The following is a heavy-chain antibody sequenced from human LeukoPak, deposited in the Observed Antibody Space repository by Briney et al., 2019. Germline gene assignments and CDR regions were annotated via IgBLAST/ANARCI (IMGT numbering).Heavy chain of an antibody. V-gene: IGHV4-61*02. CDR2: IYTSGST. J-gene: IGHJ5*02. CDR3: ARDIGVAARTRQGWFDP. CDR1: GGSISSDSYY. D-gene: IGHD6-6*01. Sequence: SQTLSLTCTASGGSISSDSYYWSWIRQPAGKGLEWIGRIYTSGSTDYNPSLKSRVTISVDTSKNQFSLKLSSVTAADTAVYYCARDIGVAARTRQGWFDPWGQGTLVTVSS.